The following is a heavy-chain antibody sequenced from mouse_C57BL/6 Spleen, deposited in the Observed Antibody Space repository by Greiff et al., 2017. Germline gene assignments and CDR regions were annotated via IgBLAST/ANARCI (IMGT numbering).Heavy chain of an antibody. D-gene: IGHD2-1*01. J-gene: IGHJ3*01. CDR2: IDPSDSYT. Sequence: VQLQQPGAELVKPGASVKLSCKASGYTFTSYWMQWVKQRPGQGLEWIGEIDPSDSYTNYNQKFKGKATLTVDTSSSTAYMQLSSLTSEDSAVYYCARMDGNYVPYWGQGTLVTVSA. V-gene: IGHV1-50*01. CDR1: GYTFTSYW. CDR3: ARMDGNYVPY.